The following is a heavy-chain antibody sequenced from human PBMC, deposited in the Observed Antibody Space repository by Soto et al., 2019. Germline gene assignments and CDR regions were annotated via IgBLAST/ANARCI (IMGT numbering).Heavy chain of an antibody. CDR3: VRGDGDYNDGNGYLALELLCIACVTTVRVHPSHPLKPLSSGLSHPVDI. CDR1: GFTFSSYW. CDR2: IKSDGSGT. J-gene: IGHJ3*02. V-gene: IGHV3-74*01. Sequence: GGSLRLSCVASGFTFSSYWMHWVRQAPGKGPLWVSRIKSDGSGTYYADSVQGRLTISRDNAKNTLYLQMNSLRAEDTAVYYCVRGDGDYNDGNGYLALELLCIACVTTVRVHPSHPLKPLSSGLSHPVDI. D-gene: IGHD1-7*01.